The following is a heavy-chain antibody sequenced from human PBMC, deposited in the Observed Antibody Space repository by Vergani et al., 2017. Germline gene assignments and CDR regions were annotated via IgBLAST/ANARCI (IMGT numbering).Heavy chain of an antibody. Sequence: QVQLVQSGAEVKKPGASVKVSCKASGGPFKNSAFSWVRQVPGQGLEWMGRIIPIFGTANYAQKFQGRVTITADESTSTAYMELSSLRSEDTAVYYCARDPRSSSWYVPGWFDPWGQGTLVTVSS. J-gene: IGHJ5*02. D-gene: IGHD6-13*01. CDR1: GGPFKNSA. V-gene: IGHV1-69*13. CDR3: ARDPRSSSWYVPGWFDP. CDR2: IIPIFGTA.